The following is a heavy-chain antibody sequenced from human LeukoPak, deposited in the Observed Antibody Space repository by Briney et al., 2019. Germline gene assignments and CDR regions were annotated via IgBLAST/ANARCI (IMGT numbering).Heavy chain of an antibody. CDR1: GFTFSNVW. V-gene: IGHV3-15*01. J-gene: IGHJ4*02. CDR3: TSRLNY. CDR2: IRSITDGGTT. Sequence: GGSLRLSCSASGFTFSNVWMTWVRQAPRKGLEWVGRIRSITDGGTTDYAAPVRGRFTISRDHSKNTLYLQMNSLKTEDTAVYYCTSRLNYWGQGTLVTVSS.